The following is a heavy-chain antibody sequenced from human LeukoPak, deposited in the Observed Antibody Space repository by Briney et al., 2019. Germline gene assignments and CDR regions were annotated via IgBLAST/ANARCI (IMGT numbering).Heavy chain of an antibody. CDR1: GFTCSSYA. J-gene: IGHJ4*02. CDR3: ARESGSYEGVADY. V-gene: IGHV3-30-3*01. Sequence: GRSLRLSCAASGFTCSSYAMHWVRQAPGKGLERVAVISYDGSNKYYADSVKSRFTISRDNSKNTLYLQMNSLRAEDTAVYYCARESGSYEGVADYWGQGTLVTVSS. CDR2: ISYDGSNK. D-gene: IGHD1-26*01.